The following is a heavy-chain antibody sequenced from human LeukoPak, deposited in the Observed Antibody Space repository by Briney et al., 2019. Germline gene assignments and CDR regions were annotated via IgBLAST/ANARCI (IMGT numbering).Heavy chain of an antibody. CDR3: AKEGTSGSYLN. J-gene: IGHJ4*02. Sequence: GASVKVSCKASGYTFSSYYMHWVRQAPGQGLEWMRIINPSGGNTRYAQKFQGRVTMTRDMSTSTVYMELSSLKSEDMAVYYCAKEGTSGSYLNWGQGTLVTVSS. CDR2: INPSGGNT. CDR1: GYTFSSYY. V-gene: IGHV1-46*01. D-gene: IGHD1-26*01.